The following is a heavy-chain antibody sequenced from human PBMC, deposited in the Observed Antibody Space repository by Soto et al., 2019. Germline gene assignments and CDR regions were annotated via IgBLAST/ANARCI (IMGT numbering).Heavy chain of an antibody. V-gene: IGHV4-4*02. J-gene: IGHJ6*02. Sequence: SEPLSLSCAFSGGTLISSDWWSWVSQPPGKGLEWIGEIYHSGSTNYNPSLKSRVTISVDKSKNQFSLKLSSVTAADTAVYYCARRYQLLYYYYGMDVWGQGTKVTVSS. CDR3: ARRYQLLYYYYGMDV. CDR1: GGTLISSDW. CDR2: IYHSGST. D-gene: IGHD2-2*01.